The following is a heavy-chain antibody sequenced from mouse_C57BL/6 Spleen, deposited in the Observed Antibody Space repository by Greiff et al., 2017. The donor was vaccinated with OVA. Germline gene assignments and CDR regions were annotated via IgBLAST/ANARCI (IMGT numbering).Heavy chain of an antibody. CDR1: GYTFTSYW. V-gene: IGHV1-55*01. CDR2: IYPGSGST. CDR3: ARYGYYFDY. D-gene: IGHD2-2*01. J-gene: IGHJ2*01. Sequence: QVQLQQPGAELVKPGASVKMSCKASGYTFTSYWITWVKQRPGQGLEWIGDIYPGSGSTIYNEKFKSKATLTVDKSSSTAYMQLSSLTSEDAAVYYCARYGYYFDYWGQGTTLTVSS.